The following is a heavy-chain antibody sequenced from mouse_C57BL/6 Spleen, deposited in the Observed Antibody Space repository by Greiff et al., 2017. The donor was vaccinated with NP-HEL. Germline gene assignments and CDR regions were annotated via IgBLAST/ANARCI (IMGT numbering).Heavy chain of an antibody. V-gene: IGHV1-55*01. CDR1: GYTFTSYW. D-gene: IGHD1-1*01. CDR3: ATSITAVPAWFAY. Sequence: VQLQQSGAELVKPGASVKMSCKASGYTFTSYWITWVKQRPGQGLEWIGDIYPGSGSINYNEKFKGRATLSVDTSSSTAYMQLSSLTSEDSAVYYCATSITAVPAWFAYWGQGTLVTVSA. CDR2: IYPGSGSI. J-gene: IGHJ3*01.